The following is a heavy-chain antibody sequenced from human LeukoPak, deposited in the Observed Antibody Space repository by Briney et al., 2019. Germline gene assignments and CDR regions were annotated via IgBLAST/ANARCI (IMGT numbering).Heavy chain of an antibody. Sequence: GGSLRLSCAASGFTFNDYWMTWVRQAPGKGLEWLANIKQDGSEKYYVDSVKGRFTISRDNAKNSLYLQMNSLRAEDTAVYYCARGGATTFGLWGNAFDIWGQGTMVTVSS. V-gene: IGHV3-7*01. CDR3: ARGGATTFGLWGNAFDI. J-gene: IGHJ3*02. CDR1: GFTFNDYW. D-gene: IGHD3-3*01. CDR2: IKQDGSEK.